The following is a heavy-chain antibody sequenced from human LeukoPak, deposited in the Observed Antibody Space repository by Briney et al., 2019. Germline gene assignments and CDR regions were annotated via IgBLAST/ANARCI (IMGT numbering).Heavy chain of an antibody. D-gene: IGHD2-21*02. CDR2: IMPLFGTA. CDR1: GGTFSRND. Sequence: GSSVKVSCKASGGTFSRNDISWVRQAPGQGLEWMGGIMPLFGTANYAQKFQGRVTITADESTSTVYMDLSSLRSEDTAVYYCARTDCGGDCYSSRGWFDPWGQGTLVTVSS. V-gene: IGHV1-69*01. J-gene: IGHJ5*02. CDR3: ARTDCGGDCYSSRGWFDP.